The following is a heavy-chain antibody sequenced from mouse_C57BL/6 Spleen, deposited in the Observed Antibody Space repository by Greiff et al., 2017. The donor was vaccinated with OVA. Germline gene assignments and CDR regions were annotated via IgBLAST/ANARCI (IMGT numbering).Heavy chain of an antibody. CDR3: ATYSNYGAMDY. CDR2: IYPRSGNT. D-gene: IGHD2-5*01. V-gene: IGHV1-81*01. Sequence: VQLQQSGAELARPGASVKLSCKASGYTFTSYGISWVKQRTGQGLEWIGEIYPRSGNTYYNEKFKGKATLAADKSSSTAYMELRSLTSEDSAVYFCATYSNYGAMDYWGQGTSVTVSS. CDR1: GYTFTSYG. J-gene: IGHJ4*01.